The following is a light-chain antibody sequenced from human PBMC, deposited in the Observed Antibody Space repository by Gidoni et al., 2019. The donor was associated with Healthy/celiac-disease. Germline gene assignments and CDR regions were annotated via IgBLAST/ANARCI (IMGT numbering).Light chain of an antibody. J-gene: IGLJ2*01. V-gene: IGLV3-9*01. CDR2: RDS. CDR1: NLGSKN. Sequence: SYELTQPLSVSVALGQTARITCGGNNLGSKNVHWYQQKPGQAPVLVIYRDSNRPSGIPERFSGSNSGNTATLTISRAQAGDEADYYCQVWDSSSLFGGGTKLTVL. CDR3: QVWDSSSL.